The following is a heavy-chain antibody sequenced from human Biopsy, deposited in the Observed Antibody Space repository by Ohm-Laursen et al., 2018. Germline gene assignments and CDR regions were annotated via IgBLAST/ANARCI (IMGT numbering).Heavy chain of an antibody. J-gene: IGHJ2*01. D-gene: IGHD3-22*01. CDR3: ARDRGYYSDRTVPGYFDL. CDR2: VHYTGSN. Sequence: SRTLSLTCTVSGYAISSYYWSWIRQPPGQGLLWIGYVHYTGSNDSNPSLQRCVTISVDTSRNHFSLRLRSVTPADTTIYYCARDRGYYSDRTVPGYFDLWGRGTLVTVSS. V-gene: IGHV4-59*01. CDR1: GYAISSYY.